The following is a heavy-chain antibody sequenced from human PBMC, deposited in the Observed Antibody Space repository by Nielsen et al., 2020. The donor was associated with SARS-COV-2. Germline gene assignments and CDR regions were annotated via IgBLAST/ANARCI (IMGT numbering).Heavy chain of an antibody. CDR2: INHSGST. D-gene: IGHD1-1*01. V-gene: IGHV4-34*01. CDR1: GGSISSYY. Sequence: SETLSLTCTVSGGSISSYYWSWIRQPPGKGLEWIGEINHSGSTNYNPSLKSRVTISVDTSKNQFSLKLSSVTAADTAVYYCARGPTGYYFDYWGQGTLVTVSS. J-gene: IGHJ4*02. CDR3: ARGPTGYYFDY.